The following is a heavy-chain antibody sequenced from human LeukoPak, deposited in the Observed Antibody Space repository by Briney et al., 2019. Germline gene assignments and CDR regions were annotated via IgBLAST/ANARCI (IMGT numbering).Heavy chain of an antibody. D-gene: IGHD5-18*01. J-gene: IGHJ3*02. CDR3: ARVDTAMIYAFDI. CDR2: IYYSGST. V-gene: IGHV4-39*01. Sequence: WVRQPPGKGLEWIGSIYYSGSTYYSPSLKSRVTISVDTSKNQFSLKLRSVTAADTAVYYCARVDTAMIYAFDIWGQGTMVTVSS.